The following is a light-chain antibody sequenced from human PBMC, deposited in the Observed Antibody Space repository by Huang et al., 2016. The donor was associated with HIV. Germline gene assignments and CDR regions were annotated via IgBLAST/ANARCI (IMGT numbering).Light chain of an antibody. Sequence: IQLTQSPSSLSASVGDRVTITCRASQGISSYLAWYQQKPGKATKLLIYAASTLQSGVPSRFSSSGSGTDFTLTISILQAEDFATYYCQQLNSYPRTFGQGTKVEIK. J-gene: IGKJ1*01. V-gene: IGKV1-9*01. CDR1: QGISSY. CDR2: AAS. CDR3: QQLNSYPRT.